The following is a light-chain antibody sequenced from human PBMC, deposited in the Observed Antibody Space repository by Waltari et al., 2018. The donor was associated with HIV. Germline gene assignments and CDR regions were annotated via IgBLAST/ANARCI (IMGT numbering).Light chain of an antibody. CDR3: QQRYNWPYT. CDR2: DAS. CDR1: QSVSSY. V-gene: IGKV3-11*01. Sequence: EIVLTQSPATLSLSPGERATLSCRASQSVSSYLAWYQQKPGQAPRLLISDASNRATGIPAKFSGSGSGTDFTLTISSLEPEDFAVYYCQQRYNWPYTFGQGTRLEIK. J-gene: IGKJ2*01.